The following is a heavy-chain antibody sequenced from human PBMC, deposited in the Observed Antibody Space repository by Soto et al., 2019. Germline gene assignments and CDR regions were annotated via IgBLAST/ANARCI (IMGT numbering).Heavy chain of an antibody. CDR3: VRGDRFDP. V-gene: IGHV1-2*02. D-gene: IGHD3-16*01. CDR2: INPHSGGT. Sequence: QVQVVQSGAEVKKPGASVKVSCKTSGYTFTGYNVNWVRQAPGQGLEWMGWINPHSGGTNYAQKFHGRVTITKDTSISTAYMELNCLTSDDTAVYYCVRGDRFDPWGQGTLVTVSS. CDR1: GYTFTGYN. J-gene: IGHJ5*02.